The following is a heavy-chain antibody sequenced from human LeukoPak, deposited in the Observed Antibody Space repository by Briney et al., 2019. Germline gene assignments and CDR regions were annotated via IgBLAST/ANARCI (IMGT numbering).Heavy chain of an antibody. V-gene: IGHV3-53*01. CDR3: AXXXXXFWSGYPHDY. D-gene: IGHD3-3*01. J-gene: IGHJ4*02. CDR1: XXTFXXXY. Sequence: SXXTFXXXYMSWVRQAPGKGLXXVSVIYSGGSTYYADSVKGGFTISRDNXXNTLYLKMKSLRAENTAVYYFAXXXXXFWSGYPHDYWGQGTLVTVSS. CDR2: IYSGGST.